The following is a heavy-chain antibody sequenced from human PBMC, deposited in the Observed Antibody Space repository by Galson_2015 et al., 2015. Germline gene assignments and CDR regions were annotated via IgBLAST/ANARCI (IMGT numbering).Heavy chain of an antibody. J-gene: IGHJ2*01. CDR3: ARSFRVFDWYFDL. D-gene: IGHD3-10*01. Sequence: PALVKPTQTLTLTCTFSGFSLSTSGMRVSWIRQPPGKALEWLARIDWDDDKFYSTSLKTRLTISKDTSKNQVVLTMTNMDPVDTATYYCARSFRVFDWYFDLWGRGTLVTVSS. CDR1: GFSLSTSGMR. V-gene: IGHV2-70*04. CDR2: IDWDDDK.